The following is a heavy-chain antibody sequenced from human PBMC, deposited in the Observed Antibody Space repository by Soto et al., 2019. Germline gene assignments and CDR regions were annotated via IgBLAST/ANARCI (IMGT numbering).Heavy chain of an antibody. CDR3: SRERGFLSEAFDI. J-gene: IGHJ3*02. V-gene: IGHV6-1*02. Sequence: QVQLQQSGPGLVKPSQTISLTCAISGDSVSSNSAAWNWIRQSPSRGLEWLGRTYYSSQWYHGYAPFVTSRITINPDTSKNHFSLHLNSVTPEDTAVYYCSRERGFLSEAFDIWGRGTMVTVSS. CDR2: TYYSSQWYH. D-gene: IGHD2-21*01. CDR1: GDSVSSNSAA.